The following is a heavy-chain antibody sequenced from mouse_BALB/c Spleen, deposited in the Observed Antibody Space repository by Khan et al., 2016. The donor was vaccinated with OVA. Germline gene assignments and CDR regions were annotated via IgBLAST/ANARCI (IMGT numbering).Heavy chain of an antibody. CDR3: ARGGTSGPAWFAY. J-gene: IGHJ3*01. CDR2: IRYDGSN. CDR1: GYSITSGYY. Sequence: QLEESGPGLVKPSQSLSLTCSVTGYSITSGYYWNWIRQFPGNKLEWMGYIRYDGSNNYNPSLKNRISITRDKSKNKLFLKLNSVTTEYTSAYYCARGGTSGPAWFAYWGQGTLVTVSA. V-gene: IGHV3-6*02. D-gene: IGHD3-1*01.